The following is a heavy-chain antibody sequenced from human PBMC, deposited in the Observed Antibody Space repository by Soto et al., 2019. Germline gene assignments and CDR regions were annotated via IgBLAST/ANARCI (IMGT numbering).Heavy chain of an antibody. D-gene: IGHD6-13*01. CDR3: AREGIAAAGFAYYYYGMDV. CDR2: INVGNGNT. V-gene: IGHV1-18*01. CDR1: GYAFTSNP. J-gene: IGHJ6*02. Sequence: ASVKVSCKASGYAFTSNPIQWVRQAPGQSLEWVGWINVGNGNTNYAQKLQGRVTMTTDTSTSTAYMELRSLRSDDTAVYYCAREGIAAAGFAYYYYGMDVWGQGTTVTVSS.